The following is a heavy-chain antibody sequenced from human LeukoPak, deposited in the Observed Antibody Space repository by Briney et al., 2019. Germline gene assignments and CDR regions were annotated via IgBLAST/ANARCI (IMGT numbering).Heavy chain of an antibody. CDR1: GGSISSYY. J-gene: IGHJ4*02. CDR2: IYYSWDT. CDR3: ATTSYYYDSPDY. Sequence: SETLSHTCTVSGGSISSYYWGWIRQPPGKGLEWIGSIYYSWDTYYNPSLKSRVTISVDTSKNQFSLKLSSVTAADTAVYYCATTSYYYDSPDYWGQGTLVTVSS. D-gene: IGHD3-22*01. V-gene: IGHV4-39*01.